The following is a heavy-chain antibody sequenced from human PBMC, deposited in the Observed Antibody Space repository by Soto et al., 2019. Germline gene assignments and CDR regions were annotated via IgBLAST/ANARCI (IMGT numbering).Heavy chain of an antibody. J-gene: IGHJ6*02. CDR2: IYYSGST. CDR1: GGSISSSSYY. D-gene: IGHD2-15*01. Sequence: SETLSLTCTVSGGSISSSSYYWGWIRQPPGKGLEWIGSIYYSGSTYYNPSLKSRVTISVDTSKNQFSLKLSSVTAADTAVYYCARPGGNEYCSGGSCYSNCYYGMDVWGQGTTVTVSS. CDR3: ARPGGNEYCSGGSCYSNCYYGMDV. V-gene: IGHV4-39*01.